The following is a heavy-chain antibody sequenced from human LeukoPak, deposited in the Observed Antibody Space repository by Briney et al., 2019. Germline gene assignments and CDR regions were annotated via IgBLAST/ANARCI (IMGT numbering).Heavy chain of an antibody. CDR3: ARGGSFAFDI. Sequence: SQTLLLTCTISGDSVSTNTGAWNWIRQSPSRGLEWLGRTYYRSQWHNEYAVSVKSRINVTPGTSKNQVSLQLNSVTLEDTAVYYCARGGSFAFDIWGQGTMVTVSA. J-gene: IGHJ3*02. D-gene: IGHD2-15*01. CDR1: GDSVSTNTGA. V-gene: IGHV6-1*01. CDR2: TYYRSQWHN.